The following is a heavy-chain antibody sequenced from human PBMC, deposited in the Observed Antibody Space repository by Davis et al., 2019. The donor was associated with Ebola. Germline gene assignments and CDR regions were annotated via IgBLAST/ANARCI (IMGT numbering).Heavy chain of an antibody. J-gene: IGHJ6*03. CDR1: GGSISSYY. CDR3: ARVLSGYYYYYMDV. CDR2: IYTSGST. V-gene: IGHV4-4*07. Sequence: MPSETLSLTCTVSGGSISSYYWSWIRQPAGKGLEWIGRIYTSGSTNYNPSLKSRVTMSVDTSKNQFSLKLSSVTAADTAVYYCARVLSGYYYYYMDVWGKGTTVTVSS.